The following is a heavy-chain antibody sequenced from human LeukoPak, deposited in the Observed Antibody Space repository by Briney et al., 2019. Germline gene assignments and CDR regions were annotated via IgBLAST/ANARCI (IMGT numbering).Heavy chain of an antibody. J-gene: IGHJ4*02. CDR2: IYYSGST. CDR3: ARDRSYSRFDY. Sequence: PSETLSLTCTVSGGSISSTSYFWGWIRQPPGKGLEWIGSIYYSGSTNYNPSLKSPVTMSVDTPKNQFSLKLTSVTAADTAVYYCARDRSYSRFDYWGQGTLVTVSS. D-gene: IGHD1-26*01. V-gene: IGHV4-39*02. CDR1: GGSISSTSYF.